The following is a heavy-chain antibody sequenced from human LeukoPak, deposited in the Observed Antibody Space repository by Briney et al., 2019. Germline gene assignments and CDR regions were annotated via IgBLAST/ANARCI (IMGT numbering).Heavy chain of an antibody. Sequence: TSATLSLTCTVSGGFINSYYWSWIRQPAGKGLEWIGRVYTSGITNYNPSLKSRITMSVDTSKNQFSLKLTSVTAADTAVYYCARHNGFDRGYYYYMDVWGKGTTVTVSS. V-gene: IGHV4-4*07. CDR3: ARHNGFDRGYYYYMDV. J-gene: IGHJ6*03. CDR1: GGFINSYY. D-gene: IGHD3-9*01. CDR2: VYTSGIT.